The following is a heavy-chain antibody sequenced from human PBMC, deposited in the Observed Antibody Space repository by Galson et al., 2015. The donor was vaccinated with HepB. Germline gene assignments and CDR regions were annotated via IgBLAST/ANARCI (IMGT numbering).Heavy chain of an antibody. CDR3: AKTAGDYFDY. J-gene: IGHJ4*02. V-gene: IGHV3-23*01. D-gene: IGHD4-17*01. CDR2: ISGSGAPT. CDR1: EFTFSNYA. Sequence: SLRLSCAASEFTFSNYAMSWVRQAPGKGLEWVSGISGSGAPTYNGDSVKGRFIISRDKSGNTVYLQMNSLRAEDTAVYYCAKTAGDYFDYWGQGTLVTVSS.